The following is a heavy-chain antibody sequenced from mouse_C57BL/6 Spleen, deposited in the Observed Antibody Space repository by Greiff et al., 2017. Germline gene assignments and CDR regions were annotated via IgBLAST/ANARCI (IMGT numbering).Heavy chain of an antibody. CDR3: APNWVDAMDY. J-gene: IGHJ4*01. CDR1: GYTFTDYY. Sequence: VQLQQSGPELVKPGASVKISCKASGYTFTDYYMNWVKQSHGKSLEWIGDINPNNGGTSYNQKFKGKDTLTVDKSSSTAYMELRSLTSEDSAVYYCAPNWVDAMDYWGQGTSVTVSS. V-gene: IGHV1-26*01. CDR2: INPNNGGT. D-gene: IGHD4-1*01.